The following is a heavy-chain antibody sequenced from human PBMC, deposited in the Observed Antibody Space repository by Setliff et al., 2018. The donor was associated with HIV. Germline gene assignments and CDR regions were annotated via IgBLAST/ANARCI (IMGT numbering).Heavy chain of an antibody. CDR2: IYTNGYT. CDR3: ARAPPGIQNDAFDV. J-gene: IGHJ3*01. V-gene: IGHV4-4*09. Sequence: PSETLSLTCAVYGGSFSSYYWIWIRQPPGKGLEWIGHIYTNGYTNYNPSLKSRVTISVDTSRDQFSLQLTSVTAADTAVYYCARAPPGIQNDAFDVWGQGTMVTVSS. CDR1: GGSFSSYY.